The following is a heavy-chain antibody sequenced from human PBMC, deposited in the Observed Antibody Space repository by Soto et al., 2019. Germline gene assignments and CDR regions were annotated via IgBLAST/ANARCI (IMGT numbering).Heavy chain of an antibody. Sequence: QLQLQESGSGLVKPSQTLSLTCAVSGGSISSGGYSWSWIRQPPGKGLEWIGYIYHSGSTYYNPSLKSRVTISVDRSKNQFSLKLSSVTAADTAVYYCAREGYCSGGSCPESWFDPWGQGTLVTVSS. D-gene: IGHD2-15*01. J-gene: IGHJ5*02. CDR1: GGSISSGGYS. CDR3: AREGYCSGGSCPESWFDP. CDR2: IYHSGST. V-gene: IGHV4-30-2*01.